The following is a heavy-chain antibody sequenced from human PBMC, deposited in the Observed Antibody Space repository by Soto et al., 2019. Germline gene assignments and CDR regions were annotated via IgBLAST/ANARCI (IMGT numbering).Heavy chain of an antibody. CDR2: MNHNSGNT. D-gene: IGHD4-17*01. J-gene: IGHJ3*02. CDR3: ARRITVTTENDI. V-gene: IGHV1-8*01. Sequence: QVQLVQSGAEVKKPGASVKVSCKDSGYTFTSYDINWVRQATGQGLEGMGWMNHNSGNTGYAQNFHGKVTMTTNTSIITAYMELSILRSEDTAVYYCARRITVTTENDIWGQGTMVTVSS. CDR1: GYTFTSYD.